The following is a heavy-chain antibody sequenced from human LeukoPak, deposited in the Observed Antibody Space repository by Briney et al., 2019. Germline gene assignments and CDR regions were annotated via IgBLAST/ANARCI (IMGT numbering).Heavy chain of an antibody. V-gene: IGHV5-51*01. CDR2: IYPGDSDT. D-gene: IGHD6-19*01. J-gene: IGHJ4*02. CDR3: ATTQGSGSYEDYFDY. CDR1: GYSFTSYW. Sequence: GESLKISCKGSGYSFTSYWIGWVRQMPGKGLEWMGIIYPGDSDTRYSPSFQGQVTISADKSISTAYLQWSSLKASDTAMYYCATTQGSGSYEDYFDYWGQGTLVTVSS.